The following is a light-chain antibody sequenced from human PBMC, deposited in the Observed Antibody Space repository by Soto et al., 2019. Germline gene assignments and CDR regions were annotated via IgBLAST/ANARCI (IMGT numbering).Light chain of an antibody. V-gene: IGKV1-5*03. CDR1: QTISSW. CDR2: KAS. CDR3: QHYNSYSEA. Sequence: DIQMTQSPSTLSVSVGDRVTITCRASQTISSWLSWYQHKPGKAPKLMIYKASTLKSGAPSRFSGSGSGTEFTLTISSLQPDDFATYYCQHYNSYSEAFGQGTKVDI. J-gene: IGKJ1*01.